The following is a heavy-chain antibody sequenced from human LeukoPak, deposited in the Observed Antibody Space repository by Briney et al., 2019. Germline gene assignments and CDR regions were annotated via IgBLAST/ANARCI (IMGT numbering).Heavy chain of an antibody. J-gene: IGHJ4*02. CDR2: IHNSWST. V-gene: IGHV4-39*01. Sequence: SETLSLTCTVSGGSISTSSYYWGWIRQPPGKGLEWIASIHNSWSTYYNPSLKSRVTISADMSKNQLSLDLRSATAADTAVYYCARLGSSAYTTPPGHYWGQGTLVTVSS. CDR3: ARLGSSAYTTPPGHY. CDR1: GGSISTSSYY. D-gene: IGHD3-16*01.